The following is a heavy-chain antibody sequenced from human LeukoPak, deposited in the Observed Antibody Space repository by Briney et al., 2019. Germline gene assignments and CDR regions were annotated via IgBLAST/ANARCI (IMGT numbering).Heavy chain of an antibody. J-gene: IGHJ5*02. V-gene: IGHV1-18*01. Sequence: ASVKVSCKASGYTFTSYGISWVRQAPGQGLEWRGWISAYNGNTNYAQKLQGRVTMTTDTSTSTAYMELRSLRSDDTAVYYCARDGYYYDSSGYSYNWFDPWGQGTLVTVSS. CDR2: ISAYNGNT. CDR1: GYTFTSYG. CDR3: ARDGYYYDSSGYSYNWFDP. D-gene: IGHD3-22*01.